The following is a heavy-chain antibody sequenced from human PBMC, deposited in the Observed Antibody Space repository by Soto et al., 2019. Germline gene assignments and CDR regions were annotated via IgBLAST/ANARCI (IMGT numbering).Heavy chain of an antibody. CDR3: SRKLGNGYYIKYYYYYGMDV. D-gene: IGHD3-3*01. Sequence: PSETLSLTCAVYGGSFSGYYWSWIRQPPGKGLEWIGEINHSGSTNYNPSLKSRVTISVDTSKNQFSLKLSSVTAADTAVYYCSRKLGNGYYIKYYYYYGMDVWGQGTTVTVSS. CDR1: GGSFSGYY. J-gene: IGHJ6*02. CDR2: INHSGST. V-gene: IGHV4-34*01.